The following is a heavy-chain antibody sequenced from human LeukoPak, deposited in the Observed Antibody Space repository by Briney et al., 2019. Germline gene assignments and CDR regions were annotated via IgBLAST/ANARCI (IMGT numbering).Heavy chain of an antibody. CDR1: DDSITMYY. D-gene: IGHD1-26*01. Sequence: SETLSLTCSVSDDSITMYYWTWIRQPPGKGLEWIGYVDHTGSTNFNPSLNGRVSISRDTTKNLFSLRLRSVTAADTAVYYCASLLGATWGGFDYWGQGTLVTVSS. CDR3: ASLLGATWGGFDY. V-gene: IGHV4-59*01. J-gene: IGHJ4*02. CDR2: VDHTGST.